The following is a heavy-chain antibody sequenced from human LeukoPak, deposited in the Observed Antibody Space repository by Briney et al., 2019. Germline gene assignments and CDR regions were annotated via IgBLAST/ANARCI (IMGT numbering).Heavy chain of an antibody. CDR1: GFTFGSYW. D-gene: IGHD2-2*01. CDR2: INSDGSST. CDR3: ARVCSSTSCYYYYGMDV. J-gene: IGHJ6*02. Sequence: GGSLRLSCAASGFTFGSYWMHWVRQAPGKGLVWVSRINSDGSSTSYADSVKGRFTISRDNAKNTLYLQMNSLRAEDTAVYYCARVCSSTSCYYYYGMDVWGQGTTVTVSS. V-gene: IGHV3-74*01.